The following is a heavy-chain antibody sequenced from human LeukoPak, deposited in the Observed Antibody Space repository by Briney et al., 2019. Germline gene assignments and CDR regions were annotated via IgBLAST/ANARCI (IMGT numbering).Heavy chain of an antibody. CDR1: RFTFSSYA. J-gene: IGHJ4*02. V-gene: IGHV3-30*07. CDR3: ARVAYDYVWGSYRYASEYFDY. Sequence: PGRSLRLSCAASRFTFSSYAMHWVRQAPGKGLEWVAVISYDGSNKYYADSVRGRFTLSRDNSKNTLDLQMNSLRAEDTAVYYCARVAYDYVWGSYRYASEYFDYWGQGTLVTVSS. D-gene: IGHD3-16*02. CDR2: ISYDGSNK.